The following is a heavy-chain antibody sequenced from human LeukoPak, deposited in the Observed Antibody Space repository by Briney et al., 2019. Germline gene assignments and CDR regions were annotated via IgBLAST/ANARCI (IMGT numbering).Heavy chain of an antibody. J-gene: IGHJ5*02. D-gene: IGHD2-2*01. CDR3: ARLRNIVVVPGAINTPNWFDP. CDR1: GGTFSSYA. Sequence: SVKVSCKASGGTFSSYAISWVRQAPGQGLEWMGGIIPIFGTANYAQKFQGRVTITADESTSTAYMELSSLRSEDTAVYYCARLRNIVVVPGAINTPNWFDPWGQGTLVIVSS. V-gene: IGHV1-69*13. CDR2: IIPIFGTA.